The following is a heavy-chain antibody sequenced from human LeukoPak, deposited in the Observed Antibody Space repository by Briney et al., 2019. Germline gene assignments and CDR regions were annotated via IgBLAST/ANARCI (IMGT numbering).Heavy chain of an antibody. CDR1: GGTFSSYA. Sequence: ASVKVSCKASGGTFSSYAISWVRQAPGQGLEWMGGIIPIFGTANYAQKFQGRVTITADESTSTAYMELSSLRSEDTAVYYCARVAYSGHYFDYWGQGTLVTVSS. V-gene: IGHV1-69*13. CDR3: ARVAYSGHYFDY. CDR2: IIPIFGTA. J-gene: IGHJ4*02. D-gene: IGHD4-23*01.